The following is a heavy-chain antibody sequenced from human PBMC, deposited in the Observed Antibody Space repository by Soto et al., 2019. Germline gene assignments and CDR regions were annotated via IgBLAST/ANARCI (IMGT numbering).Heavy chain of an antibody. D-gene: IGHD2-15*01. CDR1: GYTFTSYG. J-gene: IGHJ4*02. Sequence: QVQLVQSGAEVKKPGASVKVSCKASGYTFTSYGISWVRQAPGQWLEWMGWISAYNGNTNYAQKLQGRVTMTTDTSTSTAYMELRSLISDDTAVYYCARVDCSGGSCYPTFDYWGQGTLVTVSS. CDR3: ARVDCSGGSCYPTFDY. V-gene: IGHV1-18*01. CDR2: ISAYNGNT.